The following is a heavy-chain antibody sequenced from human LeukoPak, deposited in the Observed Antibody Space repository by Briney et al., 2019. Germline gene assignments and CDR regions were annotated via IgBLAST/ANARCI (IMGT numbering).Heavy chain of an antibody. V-gene: IGHV3-48*03. J-gene: IGHJ5*02. Sequence: GGSLRLSCAASGFTFSSYEMNWVRQAPGKGLEWVSYISSSGSTIYYADSVKGRFTISRDNAKNSLYLQMNSLRAEDTAVYYCARGGEDILTGYYPNWFDPWGQGTLVTVSS. CDR3: ARGGEDILTGYYPNWFDP. CDR2: ISSSGSTI. CDR1: GFTFSSYE. D-gene: IGHD3-9*01.